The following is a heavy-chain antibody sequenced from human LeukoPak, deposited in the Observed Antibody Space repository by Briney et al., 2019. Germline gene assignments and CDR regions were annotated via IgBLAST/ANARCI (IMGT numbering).Heavy chain of an antibody. D-gene: IGHD3-10*01. CDR3: ARDGPRAGRGVIFDD. Sequence: GGSLRLSCAASGFTVSSNYMSWVRQAPGKGLEWVSVIYSGGSTYYADSVKGRFTISRDTSKNMLYLQMNSLRAEDTAVYYCARDGPRAGRGVIFDDWGQGTLVTVSS. V-gene: IGHV3-66*01. J-gene: IGHJ4*02. CDR2: IYSGGST. CDR1: GFTVSSNY.